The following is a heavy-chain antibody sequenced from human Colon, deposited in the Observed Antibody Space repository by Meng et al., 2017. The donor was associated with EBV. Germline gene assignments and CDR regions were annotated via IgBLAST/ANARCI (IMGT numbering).Heavy chain of an antibody. V-gene: IGHV4-4*02. D-gene: IGHD5-24*01. CDR3: ARGNAYNAPSFDY. CDR1: GASISSNNW. J-gene: IGHJ4*02. Sequence: QVKLQEWGPGLVEPSGTVSSTCAVSGASISSNNWGSWVRQPPGKGLEWIGEIYHGGNTNYNQSLKSRVTISVDRSNDQFSLSLSSVTAADTAVYYCARGNAYNAPSFDYWGQGTLVTVSS. CDR2: IYHGGNT.